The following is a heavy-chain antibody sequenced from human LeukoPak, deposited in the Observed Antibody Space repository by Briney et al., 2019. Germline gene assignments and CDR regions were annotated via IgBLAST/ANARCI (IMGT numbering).Heavy chain of an antibody. CDR3: ARYSGYASDYGDFPASPDDY. D-gene: IGHD4-17*01. CDR1: GFTFSSYS. J-gene: IGHJ4*02. Sequence: GGSLRLSCAASGFTFSSYSVNWVRQAPGKGLEWVSSISSSSSYIYYADSVKGRFTISRDNAKNSLYLQMNSLRAEDTAVYYCARYSGYASDYGDFPASPDDYWGQGTLVTVSS. V-gene: IGHV3-21*01. CDR2: ISSSSSYI.